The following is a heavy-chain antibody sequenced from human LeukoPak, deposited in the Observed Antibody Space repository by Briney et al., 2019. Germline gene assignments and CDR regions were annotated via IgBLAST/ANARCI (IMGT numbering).Heavy chain of an antibody. Sequence: GGSLRLSCAASGFTFDAYAMYWVRQAPGNGLEWVSGINWNIGNICYEDSVKVRFTISRDNAKNSMYLQMNSLRAEDTALYYCAIDMVREVIYAFDIWGQGTMVTVSS. V-gene: IGHV3-9*01. J-gene: IGHJ3*02. D-gene: IGHD3-10*01. CDR1: GFTFDAYA. CDR2: INWNIGNI. CDR3: AIDMVREVIYAFDI.